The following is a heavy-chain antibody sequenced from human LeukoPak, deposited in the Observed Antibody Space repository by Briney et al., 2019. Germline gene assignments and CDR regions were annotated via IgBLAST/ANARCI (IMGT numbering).Heavy chain of an antibody. J-gene: IGHJ4*02. CDR2: INPSGDST. CDR1: GYTFTSYY. Sequence: ASVKVSCKASGYTFTSYYIHWVRQAPGQGLEWMGIINPSGDSTSYAQKFQGRVTMTRDMSTSTVYMELSSLRSEDTAVYYCARVPVVAATGDFAYWGQGTLVTVSS. CDR3: ARVPVVAATGDFAY. D-gene: IGHD2-15*01. V-gene: IGHV1-46*01.